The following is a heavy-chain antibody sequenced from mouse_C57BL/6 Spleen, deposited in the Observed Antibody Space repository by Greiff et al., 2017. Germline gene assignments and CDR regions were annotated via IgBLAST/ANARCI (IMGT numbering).Heavy chain of an antibody. CDR2: INPSSGYT. D-gene: IGHD2-4*01. CDR3: ARYDYDEDADY. J-gene: IGHJ2*01. Sequence: QVQLQQSGAELARPGASVKMSCKASGYTFTSYTMHWVKQRPGQGLEWIGYINPSSGYTKYNQKFKDKATLTADKSSSTAYMQLSSLTSEDSAVYYCARYDYDEDADYWGQGTTLTVSS. CDR1: GYTFTSYT. V-gene: IGHV1-4*01.